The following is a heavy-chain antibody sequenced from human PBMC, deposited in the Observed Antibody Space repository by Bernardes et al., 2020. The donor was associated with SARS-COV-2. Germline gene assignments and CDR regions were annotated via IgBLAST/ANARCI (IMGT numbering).Heavy chain of an antibody. D-gene: IGHD6-13*01. CDR1: GFTFSSYA. Sequence: GGSLRLSCAASGFTFSSYAMSWVRQAPGKGLEWVSAISCSGGSTYYADTVKGRFTISRDNSKNTLYLQMNSLRAEDTAVYYCAKDRCSSSCWWFDPWGQGTLVTVSS. CDR2: ISCSGGST. V-gene: IGHV3-23*01. J-gene: IGHJ5*02. CDR3: AKDRCSSSCWWFDP.